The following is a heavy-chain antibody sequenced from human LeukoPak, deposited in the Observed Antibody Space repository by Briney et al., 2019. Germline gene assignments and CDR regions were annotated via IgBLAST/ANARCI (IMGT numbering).Heavy chain of an antibody. J-gene: IGHJ2*01. CDR3: ARGSSITMIVAYYWYFDL. CDR1: GGSISSGDYY. V-gene: IGHV4-30-4*01. CDR2: IYYSGST. D-gene: IGHD3-22*01. Sequence: PSQTLSLTCTVSGGSISSGDYYWSWIRQPPGTGLEWIGYIYYSGSTYYNPSLKSRVTISVDTSKNQFSLKLSSVTAPDTAVYYCARGSSITMIVAYYWYFDLWGRGTLVTVSS.